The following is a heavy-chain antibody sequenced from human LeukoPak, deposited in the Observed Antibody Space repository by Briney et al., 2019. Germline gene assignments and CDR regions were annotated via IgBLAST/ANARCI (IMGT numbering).Heavy chain of an antibody. CDR3: ARVGGPYCSNTSCYRFDP. V-gene: IGHV4-59*02. CDR1: GGSVSTLY. J-gene: IGHJ5*02. D-gene: IGHD2-2*01. Sequence: SETLSLTCTVSGGSVSTLYWSWIRQPPGRGLEWIGYIHNSGSTNSNPSLKSRVSISVDTSKNQFSLKLSSVTAADTAVYYCARVGGPYCSNTSCYRFDPWGQGILVTVSS. CDR2: IHNSGST.